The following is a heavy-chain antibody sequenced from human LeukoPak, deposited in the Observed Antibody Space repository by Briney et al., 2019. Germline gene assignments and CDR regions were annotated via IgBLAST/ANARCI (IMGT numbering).Heavy chain of an antibody. J-gene: IGHJ5*02. D-gene: IGHD3-16*02. CDR2: INPNSGGA. CDR1: GYTSTGYY. V-gene: IGHV1-2*02. CDR3: ARVGRYVWGSYRYPRFDP. Sequence: ASVKVSCKASGYTSTGYYMHWVRQAPGQGLEWMGWINPNSGGANYAQKFQGRVTMTRDTSISTAYMELSRLRSDDTAVYYCARVGRYVWGSYRYPRFDPWGQGTLVTVSS.